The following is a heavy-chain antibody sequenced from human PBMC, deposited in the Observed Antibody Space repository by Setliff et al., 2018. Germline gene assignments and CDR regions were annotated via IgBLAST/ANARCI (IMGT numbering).Heavy chain of an antibody. CDR1: GGTFSDYY. V-gene: IGHV4-34*01. J-gene: IGHJ6*03. Sequence: SETLSLTCAAYGGTFSDYYWTWIRQAPGKGLEWIGEINHRGSTNYNPSLKSRATISIDTSKDQFSLKLSSVTAADTAVYYCARMSGFLYMDVWGKGTTVTVSS. CDR2: INHRGST. CDR3: ARMSGFLYMDV. D-gene: IGHD3-3*01.